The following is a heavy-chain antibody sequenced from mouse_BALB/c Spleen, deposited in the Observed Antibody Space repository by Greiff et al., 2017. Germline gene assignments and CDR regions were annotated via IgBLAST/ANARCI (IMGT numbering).Heavy chain of an antibody. CDR2: IRSKSNNYAT. D-gene: IGHD2-10*01. CDR3: VTPTITLYAMDY. CDR1: GFTFNTYA. J-gene: IGHJ4*01. Sequence: DVMLVESGGGLVQPKGSLKLSCAASGFTFNTYAMNWVRQAPGKGLEWVARIRSKSNNYATFYADSVKDRFTISRDDSQSMLSLQMNNLKTEDTAMYYCVTPTITLYAMDYWGQGTSVTVSS. V-gene: IGHV10-1*02.